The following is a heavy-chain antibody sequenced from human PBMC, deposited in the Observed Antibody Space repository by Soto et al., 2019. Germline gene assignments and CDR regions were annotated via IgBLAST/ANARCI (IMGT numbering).Heavy chain of an antibody. CDR2: ISAYNGNT. D-gene: IGHD2-15*01. V-gene: IGHV1-18*01. CDR1: GYTFTSYG. J-gene: IGHJ5*02. Sequence: QVQLVQSGAEVKKPGASVKVSCKASGYTFTSYGISWVRQAPGQGLEWMGWISAYNGNTNYAQKLQGRVNRTTDTATSTAYMELGSLRSDDTAVYYCAREVTLDYFSVGRFWNWCDPWGQRTLVTVAS. CDR3: AREVTLDYFSVGRFWNWCDP.